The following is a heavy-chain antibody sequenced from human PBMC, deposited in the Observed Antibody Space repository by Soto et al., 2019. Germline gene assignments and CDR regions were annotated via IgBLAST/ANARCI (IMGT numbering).Heavy chain of an antibody. Sequence: ASVKVSCKASGYTFTSYGISWVRQAPGQGLEWMGWISAYNGNTNYAQKLQGRVTMTTDTSTSTAYMELRSLRSDDTAVYYCARDERWFGELLSAFDIWGQGTMVTVS. D-gene: IGHD3-10*01. V-gene: IGHV1-18*01. CDR3: ARDERWFGELLSAFDI. J-gene: IGHJ3*02. CDR2: ISAYNGNT. CDR1: GYTFTSYG.